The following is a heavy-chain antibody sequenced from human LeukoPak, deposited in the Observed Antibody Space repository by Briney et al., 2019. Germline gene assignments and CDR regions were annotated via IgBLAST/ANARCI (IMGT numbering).Heavy chain of an antibody. D-gene: IGHD6-19*01. CDR1: GFTFSSYS. Sequence: GGCLRLSCAASGFTFSSYSMNWVRQAPGKGLEWVSSISSSSSYIYYEDSVKGRFTISRDNAKNSLYLQMNSLRAEDTAVYYCARDRVAVAGTRYFDYWGQGTLVTVSS. J-gene: IGHJ4*02. CDR3: ARDRVAVAGTRYFDY. V-gene: IGHV3-21*01. CDR2: ISSSSSYI.